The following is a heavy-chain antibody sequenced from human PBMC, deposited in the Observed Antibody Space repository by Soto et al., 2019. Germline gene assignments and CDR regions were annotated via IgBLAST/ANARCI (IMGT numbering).Heavy chain of an antibody. CDR3: AKGGMLVVVIPAYYFDY. Sequence: EVQLLESGGGLVQPGGSLRLSCAASGFTFSTYAMSWVRQAPGKGLEWVSAISGSGGSTYYADSVKGRFTISRDNSKNTLSLQMNSLRAEDTAVYYCAKGGMLVVVIPAYYFDYWGQGTLVTVSS. V-gene: IGHV3-23*01. J-gene: IGHJ4*02. CDR1: GFTFSTYA. CDR2: ISGSGGST. D-gene: IGHD3-22*01.